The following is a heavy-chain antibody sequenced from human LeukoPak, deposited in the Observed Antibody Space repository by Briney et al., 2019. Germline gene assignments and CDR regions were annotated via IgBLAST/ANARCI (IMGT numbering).Heavy chain of an antibody. CDR2: IHYSGST. D-gene: IGHD6-6*01. Sequence: PSETLSLTCTVSGGSISRYYWSWIRQSPEKGLEWIGYIHYSGSTNYNPSLKSRVTISVDRSKNELSLKLSSATAADTAVYYCARHGIAERPEEFDYWGQGTLVTVSS. V-gene: IGHV4-59*08. J-gene: IGHJ4*02. CDR3: ARHGIAERPEEFDY. CDR1: GGSISRYY.